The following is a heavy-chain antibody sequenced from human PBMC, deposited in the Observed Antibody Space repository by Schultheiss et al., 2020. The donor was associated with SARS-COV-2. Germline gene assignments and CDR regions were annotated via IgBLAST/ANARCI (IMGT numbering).Heavy chain of an antibody. V-gene: IGHV3-64*04. CDR3: ARDLDIDGYNYGY. CDR1: GFTFSSSV. Sequence: GGSLRLSCAASGFTFSSSVMSWVRQAPGKGLEYVSAISSNGGSTYYADSVKGRFTISRDNAKNSLYLQMNSLRAEDSAVYYCARDLDIDGYNYGYWGQGTLVTVSS. J-gene: IGHJ4*02. D-gene: IGHD5-24*01. CDR2: ISSNGGST.